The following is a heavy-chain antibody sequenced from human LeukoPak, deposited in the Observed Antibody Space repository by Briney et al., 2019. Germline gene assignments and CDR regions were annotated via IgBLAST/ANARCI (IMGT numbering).Heavy chain of an antibody. Sequence: SETLSLTCTVSGGSISNYYWSWIRQPAGKGLEWIGRIYTSGSTNYNPSLKSRVTISVDTSKNQFSLKLSSVTAADTAVYYCARAGYSYGYSKHSFDYWGQGTLVTVSS. CDR3: ARAGYSYGYSKHSFDY. CDR1: GGSISNYY. J-gene: IGHJ4*02. V-gene: IGHV4-4*07. CDR2: IYTSGST. D-gene: IGHD5-18*01.